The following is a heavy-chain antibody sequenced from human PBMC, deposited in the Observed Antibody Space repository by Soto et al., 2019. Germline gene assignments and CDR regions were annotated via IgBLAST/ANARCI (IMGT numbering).Heavy chain of an antibody. V-gene: IGHV1-18*01. D-gene: IGHD2-2*02. CDR1: GYTFTSYG. CDR2: ISAYNGNT. J-gene: IGHJ4*02. Sequence: QVQLVQSGAEVKKPGASVKVSCKASGYTFTSYGISWVRQAPGQGLEWMGWISAYNGNTNYAQKLQGRVTMTTDTSTSTAYMELRSLRSDDTAVYYCARDDMESSTSCYNGRCYYFDYWGQGTLVTVSS. CDR3: ARDDMESSTSCYNGRCYYFDY.